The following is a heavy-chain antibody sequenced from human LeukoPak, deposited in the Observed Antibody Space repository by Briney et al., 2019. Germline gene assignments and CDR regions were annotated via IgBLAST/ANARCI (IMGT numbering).Heavy chain of an antibody. D-gene: IGHD1-14*01. Sequence: PGGSLRLSCAASGFTFSSYAMSWVRQAPGKGLEWVSAISGSGGSTYYADSVKGRFTISRDNAKNTLYLQMNSLRAEDTAVYYCACPPPGWGTGFDYWGQGTLVTVSS. V-gene: IGHV3-23*01. J-gene: IGHJ4*02. CDR2: ISGSGGST. CDR1: GFTFSSYA. CDR3: ACPPPGWGTGFDY.